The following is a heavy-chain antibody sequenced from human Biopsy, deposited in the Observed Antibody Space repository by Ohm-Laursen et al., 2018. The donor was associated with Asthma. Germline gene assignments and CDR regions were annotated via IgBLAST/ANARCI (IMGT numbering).Heavy chain of an antibody. V-gene: IGHV4-59*01. D-gene: IGHD6-13*01. CDR2: VHSSGST. Sequence: SETLSLTCTVSPGSINDYYWNWIRQFPGKGLGWIGYVHSSGSTRFNPSLKSRVTVSVDTSVDQVSLKLSSVCAADTAIYYCARATSTWSQSGPHFFDHWGPGTLVTVPS. CDR3: ARATSTWSQSGPHFFDH. CDR1: PGSINDYY. J-gene: IGHJ5*02.